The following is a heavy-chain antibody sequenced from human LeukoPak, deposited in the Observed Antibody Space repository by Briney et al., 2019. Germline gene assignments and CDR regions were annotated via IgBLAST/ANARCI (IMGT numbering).Heavy chain of an antibody. CDR3: ARQIASAGTAGFDF. CDR1: GGSISSYY. V-gene: IGHV4-4*07. J-gene: IGHJ4*02. CDR2: IYSTGST. Sequence: SETLSLTCTVSGGSISSYYWSWVRQPAGKGLEWIGRIYSTGSTNYNPSLRSRVTLSVDTSKNQFSLRLRSVTAADTAVYYCARQIASAGTAGFDFWGQGALVTVSS. D-gene: IGHD6-13*01.